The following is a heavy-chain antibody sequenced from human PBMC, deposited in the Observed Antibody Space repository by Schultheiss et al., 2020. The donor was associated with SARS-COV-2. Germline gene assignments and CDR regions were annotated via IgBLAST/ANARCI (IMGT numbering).Heavy chain of an antibody. CDR2: IYYSGST. CDR3: AALGEGFRELRGYNWFDP. V-gene: IGHV4-31*03. Sequence: SETLSLTCTVSGGSISSGGYYWSWIRQHPGKGLEWIGYIYYSGSTYYNPSLKSRVTISVDTSKNQFSLKLSSVTAADTAVYYCAALGEGFRELRGYNWFDPWGQGTLVTVSS. CDR1: GGSISSGGYY. J-gene: IGHJ5*02. D-gene: IGHD3-10*01.